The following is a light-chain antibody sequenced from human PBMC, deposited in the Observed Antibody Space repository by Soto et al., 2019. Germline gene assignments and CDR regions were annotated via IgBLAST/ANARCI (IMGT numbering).Light chain of an antibody. V-gene: IGKV3-20*01. Sequence: EIVLTQSPGTLSLSPGETATLSCRASQSVSSTYFAWYQQKPGQAPRLLINAASSRATGIPDRFSGSGSGTDFTLTISRLEPEDFAVYFCQQYGTSPWTFGQGTKVEIK. CDR3: QQYGTSPWT. J-gene: IGKJ1*01. CDR1: QSVSSTY. CDR2: AAS.